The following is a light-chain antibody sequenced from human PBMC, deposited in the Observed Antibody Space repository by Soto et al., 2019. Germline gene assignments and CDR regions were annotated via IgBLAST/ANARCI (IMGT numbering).Light chain of an antibody. J-gene: IGLJ1*01. CDR1: SSDVGSYNL. Sequence: QSVLTQPASVSGSPGQSITISCTGTSSDVGSYNLVSWYQQHPGKAPKLMIYEASKRPSGVSNRFSGSKSGNTASLTISGLQAEDEADYYCCSYVGSSTWVFGTGTKVTVL. V-gene: IGLV2-23*01. CDR3: CSYVGSSTWV. CDR2: EAS.